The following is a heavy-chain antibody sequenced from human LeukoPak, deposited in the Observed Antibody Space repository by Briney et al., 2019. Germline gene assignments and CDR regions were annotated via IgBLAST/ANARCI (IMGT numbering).Heavy chain of an antibody. Sequence: GGSLRLSCAVSGLTFSNYWMHWVRQAPGKGLVWVSRIYNDGSSTSYADSVKGRFTISRDNAKSTLYLQMNSLRAEDTAVYYCASPTQDGYWGAVGDYWGQGTLVTVSS. CDR1: GLTFSNYW. V-gene: IGHV3-74*01. J-gene: IGHJ4*02. CDR2: IYNDGSST. D-gene: IGHD5-24*01. CDR3: ASPTQDGYWGAVGDY.